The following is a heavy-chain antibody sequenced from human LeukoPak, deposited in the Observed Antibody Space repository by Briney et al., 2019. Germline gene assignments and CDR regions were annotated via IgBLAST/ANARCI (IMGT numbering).Heavy chain of an antibody. CDR3: ARDAGTCGYGYYFDY. J-gene: IGHJ4*02. Sequence: GGSLRLSCAASGFTFRSYGMHWVRQAPGKGLEWVAVISFDGNNIYYADSVKGRFTISRDNSKNMLYLQMNSLRAEDTAVYFCARDAGTCGYGYYFDYWGQGTLVTVSS. CDR1: GFTFRSYG. CDR2: ISFDGNNI. D-gene: IGHD5-18*01. V-gene: IGHV3-30*03.